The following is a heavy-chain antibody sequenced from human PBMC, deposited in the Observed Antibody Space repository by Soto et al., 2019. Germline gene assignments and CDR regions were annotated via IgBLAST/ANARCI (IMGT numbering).Heavy chain of an antibody. V-gene: IGHV1-8*01. Sequence: ASVKVSCKASGYTFTSYDINWVRQATGQGLEWMGWMNPNSGNTGYAQKFQGRVTMTRSTSISTAYMELSSLRSEDTAVYYCARGSEPRGYGWKRLRGWFDPWGQGTLVTVSS. J-gene: IGHJ5*02. CDR3: ARGSEPRGYGWKRLRGWFDP. CDR1: GYTFTSYD. CDR2: MNPNSGNT. D-gene: IGHD2-8*02.